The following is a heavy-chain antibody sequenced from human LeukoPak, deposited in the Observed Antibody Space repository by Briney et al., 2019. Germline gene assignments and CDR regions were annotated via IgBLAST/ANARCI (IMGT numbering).Heavy chain of an antibody. CDR1: GYTFTGYY. V-gene: IGHV1-2*02. Sequence: ASVKVSCKASGYTFTGYYMHWVRQAPGQGLEWMGWINPNSGGTNYAQKFQGRVTMTRDTSISTAYMELSRLRSDDTAVYYCARVYYDFWSGYYRGAGFDYWGQGTLVTVSS. CDR2: INPNSGGT. D-gene: IGHD3-3*01. CDR3: ARVYYDFWSGYYRGAGFDY. J-gene: IGHJ4*02.